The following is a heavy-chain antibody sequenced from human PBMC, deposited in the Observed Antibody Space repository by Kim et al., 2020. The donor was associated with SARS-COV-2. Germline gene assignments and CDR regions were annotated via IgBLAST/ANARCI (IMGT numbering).Heavy chain of an antibody. J-gene: IGHJ4*02. V-gene: IGHV3-23*01. Sequence: GGSLRLSCATSGFTFDSQAMSWVRQAPGEGLEWVSSITSTGTYYADSVKGRFTVSRDNSKNTVDVQMNSLRAEDTAVYYCVKGGYTFDYWGQGTLVTVSS. CDR3: VKGGYTFDY. D-gene: IGHD5-18*01. CDR2: ITSTGT. CDR1: GFTFDSQA.